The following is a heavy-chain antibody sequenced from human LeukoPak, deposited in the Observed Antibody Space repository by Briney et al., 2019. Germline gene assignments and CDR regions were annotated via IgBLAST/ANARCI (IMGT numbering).Heavy chain of an antibody. V-gene: IGHV3-30*02. D-gene: IGHD1-20*01. Sequence: GGSLRLSCAASGFTFSSYWMSWVRQAPGKGLEWVAFIRYDGNNKYYADSVKGRFTISRDNSKNTLYLQMNSLRAEDTAVYYCASGITGTWGQGTLVTVSS. CDR2: IRYDGNNK. J-gene: IGHJ5*02. CDR1: GFTFSSYW. CDR3: ASGITGT.